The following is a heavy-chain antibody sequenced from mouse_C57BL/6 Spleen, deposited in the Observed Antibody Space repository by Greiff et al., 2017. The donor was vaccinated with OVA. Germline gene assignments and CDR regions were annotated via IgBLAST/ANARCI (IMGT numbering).Heavy chain of an antibody. CDR2: IDPETGGT. CDR3: SKGEGNGNCWYFDD. Sequence: QVQLQQSGAELVRPGASVTLSCKASGYTFTDYEMHWVKQTPVQGLEWIGAIDPETGGTAYNQKFKGKAILTADKSSSTAYMELRSLTSEDSAVYYCSKGEGNGNCWYFDDWGTGTTVTVSS. J-gene: IGHJ1*03. CDR1: GYTFTDYE. V-gene: IGHV1-15*01. D-gene: IGHD2-1*01.